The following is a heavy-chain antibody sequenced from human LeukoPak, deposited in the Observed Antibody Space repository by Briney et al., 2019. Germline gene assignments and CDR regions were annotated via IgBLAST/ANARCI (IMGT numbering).Heavy chain of an antibody. V-gene: IGHV4-39*01. Sequence: PSETLSLTCTVSGGSISSSSYYWGWIRQPPGKGLEWIGSIYYSGSTYYNPSLKSRVTISVDTSKNQFSLKLSSVTAADAAVYYCARALGAFDIWGQGTMVTVSS. CDR3: ARALGAFDI. CDR1: GGSISSSSYY. CDR2: IYYSGST. J-gene: IGHJ3*02.